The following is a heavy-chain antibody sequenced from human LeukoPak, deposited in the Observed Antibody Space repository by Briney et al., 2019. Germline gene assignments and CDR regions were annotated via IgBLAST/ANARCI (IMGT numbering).Heavy chain of an antibody. Sequence: GGSLRLSCAASGFTFSSCALSWVRQAPGKGLEWVSAISGSGGSTYYADSVKGRFTISRDNSKNTLYLQMNSLRAEDTAVYYCARVTYYDSSGYYYYFDYWGQGTLVTVSS. V-gene: IGHV3-23*01. CDR3: ARVTYYDSSGYYYYFDY. CDR2: ISGSGGST. CDR1: GFTFSSCA. D-gene: IGHD3-22*01. J-gene: IGHJ4*02.